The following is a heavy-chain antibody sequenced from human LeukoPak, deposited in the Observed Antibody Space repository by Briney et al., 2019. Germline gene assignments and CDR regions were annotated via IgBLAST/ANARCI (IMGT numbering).Heavy chain of an antibody. V-gene: IGHV4-39*01. J-gene: IGHJ4*02. Sequence: KASETLSLTCTASGASFSSGTYNWGWIRQPPGKGLEWIGSIYYSGSTYYNPSLRSRVTMSVDTSKNQFSLRLSSVTAADTAVYYCARHAGGISATGTRPFDYWSQGTLVTVSS. CDR2: IYYSGST. CDR1: GASFSSGTYN. CDR3: ARHAGGISATGTRPFDY. D-gene: IGHD6-13*01.